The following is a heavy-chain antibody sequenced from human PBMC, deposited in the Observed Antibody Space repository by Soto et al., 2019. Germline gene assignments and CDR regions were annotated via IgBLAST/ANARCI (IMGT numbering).Heavy chain of an antibody. CDR3: VRRHVSATGIDWFDP. J-gene: IGHJ5*02. D-gene: IGHD6-13*01. CDR1: GYTFTSYG. V-gene: IGHV1-3*01. CDR2: INAANGDT. Sequence: ASVKVSCKASGYTFTSYGIHWVRQAPGQRLEWMGWINAANGDTKYSPKFQGRVTITRDTSASTAYMELSSLRSEDTAVYYCVRRHVSATGIDWFDPWGQGTLVTV.